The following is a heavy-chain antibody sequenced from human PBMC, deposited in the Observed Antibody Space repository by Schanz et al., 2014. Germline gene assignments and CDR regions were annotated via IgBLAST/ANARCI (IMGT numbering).Heavy chain of an antibody. CDR3: AIDRGTNYYGSESYSL. J-gene: IGHJ4*02. Sequence: QVQLVQSGTEVKKPGASVKVSCKASGYTFTSYGVSWVRQAPGQGLEWMGWISTYTGNTNYAQRLQDRVTMTTDTSTSTAYMELRSLRSDDTAVYYCAIDRGTNYYGSESYSLWGQGTLVTVSS. CDR1: GYTFTSYG. CDR2: ISTYTGNT. V-gene: IGHV1-18*04. D-gene: IGHD3-10*01.